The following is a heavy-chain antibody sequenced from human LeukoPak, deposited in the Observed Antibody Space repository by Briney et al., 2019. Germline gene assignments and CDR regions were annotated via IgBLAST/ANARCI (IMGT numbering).Heavy chain of an antibody. CDR1: GGSISSYY. D-gene: IGHD3-22*01. Sequence: SGTLSLTCTVSGGSISSYYWSWIRQPPGKGLEWIGYIYYSGSTYYNPSLKSRVTISVDTSKNQFSLKLSSVTAADTAVYYCARVDYYDSSGFFDYWGQGTLVTVSS. J-gene: IGHJ4*02. CDR3: ARVDYYDSSGFFDY. CDR2: IYYSGST. V-gene: IGHV4-59*12.